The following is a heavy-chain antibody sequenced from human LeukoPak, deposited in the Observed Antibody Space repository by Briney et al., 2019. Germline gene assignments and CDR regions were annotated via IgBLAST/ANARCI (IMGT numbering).Heavy chain of an antibody. J-gene: IGHJ5*02. CDR1: GFTVSSNY. Sequence: PGGSLRLSCAASGFTVSSNYMSWVRQAPGKGLEWVSVIYSGGSTYYADSVKGRFTISRDNSKNTLYLQMNSLRAEDTAVYYCARQQRYSGSALFDPWGQGTLVTVSS. D-gene: IGHD1-26*01. CDR2: IYSGGST. CDR3: ARQQRYSGSALFDP. V-gene: IGHV3-53*01.